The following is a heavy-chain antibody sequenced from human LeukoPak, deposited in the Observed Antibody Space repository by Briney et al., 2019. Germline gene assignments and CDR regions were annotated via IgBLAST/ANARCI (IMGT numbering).Heavy chain of an antibody. J-gene: IGHJ4*01. V-gene: IGHV3-11*01. CDR2: ISNTGYSK. Sequence: PGGSLTLSCPSPGSTLSDYYVNWIRQAPGKGLEWVSQISNTGYSKYYADSVEGRCTMSRDNVKDSVSLQMDSLRVAESGMYYCAREEYGGNNFDYWGHGILVTVSS. CDR3: AREEYGGNNFDY. D-gene: IGHD4-23*01. CDR1: GSTLSDYY.